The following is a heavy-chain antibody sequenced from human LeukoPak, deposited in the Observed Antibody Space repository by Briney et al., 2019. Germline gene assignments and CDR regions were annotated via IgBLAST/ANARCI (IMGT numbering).Heavy chain of an antibody. V-gene: IGHV4-39*07. CDR1: GGSISSSSYY. CDR2: IYYSGST. D-gene: IGHD3-9*01. Sequence: PSETLSLTCTVSGGSISSSSYYWGWIRQPPGKGLEWIGSIYYSGSTYYNPSLKSRVTISVDTSKNQFSLKLSSVTAADTAVYYCARVPGYDILTGYYYYYMDVWGKGTTVTVSS. J-gene: IGHJ6*03. CDR3: ARVPGYDILTGYYYYYMDV.